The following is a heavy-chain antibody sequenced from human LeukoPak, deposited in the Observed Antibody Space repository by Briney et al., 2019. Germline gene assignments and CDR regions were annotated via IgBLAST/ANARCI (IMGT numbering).Heavy chain of an antibody. Sequence: ASVKVSCKASGYTFTSYDINWERQATGQGLEWMGWMNPNSGNTGYAQKFQGRVTMTRNTSISTAYMELSSLRSEDTAVYYCARVAAARRTATLRVMDVWGKGTTVTVSS. CDR1: GYTFTSYD. CDR3: ARVAAARRTATLRVMDV. V-gene: IGHV1-8*01. J-gene: IGHJ6*04. D-gene: IGHD6-13*01. CDR2: MNPNSGNT.